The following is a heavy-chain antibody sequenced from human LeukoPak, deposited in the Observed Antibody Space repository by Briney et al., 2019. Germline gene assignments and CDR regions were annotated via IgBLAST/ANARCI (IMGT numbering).Heavy chain of an antibody. V-gene: IGHV4-31*03. D-gene: IGHD6-19*01. J-gene: IGHJ4*02. CDR3: ARVGSGWSFDY. Sequence: SQTLSLTCTVSGGSIICGGYYWSWFRQHPGKGLEWIGYIYYSGSTYYNPSLKSRLTISVDTSKNESSLNLSSVPGADTACYSCARVGSGWSFDYWGQGSLVTVSS. CDR2: IYYSGST. CDR1: GGSIICGGYY.